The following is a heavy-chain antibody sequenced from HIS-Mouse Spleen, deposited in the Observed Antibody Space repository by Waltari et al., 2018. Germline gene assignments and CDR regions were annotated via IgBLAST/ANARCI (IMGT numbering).Heavy chain of an antibody. Sequence: QVQLVESGGGVVQPGRSLRLSCAASGFTFSSYGMHWVRQAPGKRLEWVALMSYDGSNKDHADSVKGRFSISRDNSKNTLYLKMNSLRAEDTAVYYCAKASSGWLDYWGQGTLVTVSS. J-gene: IGHJ4*02. CDR3: AKASSGWLDY. CDR1: GFTFSSYG. D-gene: IGHD6-19*01. V-gene: IGHV3-30*18. CDR2: MSYDGSNK.